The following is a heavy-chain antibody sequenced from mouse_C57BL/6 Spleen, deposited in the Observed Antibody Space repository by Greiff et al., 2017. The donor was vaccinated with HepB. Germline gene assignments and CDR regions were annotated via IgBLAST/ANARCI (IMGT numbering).Heavy chain of an antibody. D-gene: IGHD2-4*01. V-gene: IGHV1-39*01. Sequence: VQLKESGPELVKPGASVKISCKASGYSFTDYNMNWVKQSNGKSLEWIGVINPNYGTTSYNQKFKGKATLTVDQSSSTAYMQLNSLTSEDSAVYYCARFRTLIGYAMDYWGQGTSVTVSS. CDR1: GYSFTDYN. CDR2: INPNYGTT. CDR3: ARFRTLIGYAMDY. J-gene: IGHJ4*01.